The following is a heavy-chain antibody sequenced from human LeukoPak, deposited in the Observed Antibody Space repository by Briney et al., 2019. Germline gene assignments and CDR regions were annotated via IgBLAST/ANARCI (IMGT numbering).Heavy chain of an antibody. J-gene: IGHJ5*02. V-gene: IGHV1-18*01. Sequence: ASVKVSCKASGYNFISYGITWERQAPGQGLEWMGWISTYNGNTNYAQKFQGRVTMTTDTSTSTAYMELRSLRSDDTALYYCARWVRMTTWFDPWGQGTLVTVSS. CDR2: ISTYNGNT. CDR3: ARWVRMTTWFDP. D-gene: IGHD4-17*01. CDR1: GYNFISYG.